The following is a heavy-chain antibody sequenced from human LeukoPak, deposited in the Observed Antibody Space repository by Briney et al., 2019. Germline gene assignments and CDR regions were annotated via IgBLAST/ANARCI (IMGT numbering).Heavy chain of an antibody. CDR3: ARDRYSGTYLGASDI. CDR2: IKQDGSER. V-gene: IGHV3-7*01. D-gene: IGHD1-26*01. CDR1: GFTFSNFW. J-gene: IGHJ3*02. Sequence: GGSLLLSCASSGFTFSNFWMSWVRPAPGKGLEWVANIKQDGSERYFVDSVKGRFTTSRDNAKNSLYLQMSSLRAGDTAVYYCARDRYSGTYLGASDIWGQGTMVTVSS.